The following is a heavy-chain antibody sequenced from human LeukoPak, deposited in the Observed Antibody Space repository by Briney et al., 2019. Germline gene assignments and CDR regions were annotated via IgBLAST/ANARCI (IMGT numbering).Heavy chain of an antibody. V-gene: IGHV3-64*01. CDR1: GFTFSSYA. CDR2: ISSNGGGT. J-gene: IGHJ4*02. D-gene: IGHD3-16*01. CDR3: ARGLGYFDY. Sequence: PGGSLRLSCAASGFTFSSYAMHWVRQAPGKGLEYVSAISSNGGGTYYANSVKGRFTISRDNSKNTLYLQMGSLRAEDMAVYYCARGLGYFDYWGQGTLVTVSS.